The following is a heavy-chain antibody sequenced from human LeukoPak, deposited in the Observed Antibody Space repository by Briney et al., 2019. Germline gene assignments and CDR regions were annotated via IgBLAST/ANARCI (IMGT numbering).Heavy chain of an antibody. D-gene: IGHD1-20*01. CDR1: GGSISSFY. J-gene: IGHJ3*02. CDR2: IYYNGNT. CDR3: ARDWITGSGKAFEI. Sequence: PSETLSLTCTVSGGSISSFYGSWIRQPPGKGLEWNGYIYYNGNTNYSPSLKSQVTIAEDKSKIQVSLKLSSVTAADQAAYSLARDWITGSGKAFEIWGQRTMVTVS. V-gene: IGHV4-59*12.